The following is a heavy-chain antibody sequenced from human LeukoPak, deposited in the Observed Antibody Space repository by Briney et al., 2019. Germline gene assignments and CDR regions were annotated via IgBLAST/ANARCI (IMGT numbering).Heavy chain of an antibody. J-gene: IGHJ4*02. CDR2: INWNGGST. Sequence: PGGSLRLSCAASGFAFDDYGMSWVRQAPGKGLEWVSGINWNGGSTGYADSVKGRFTISRDNAKNSLYLQMNSLRAEDTALYYCARGSKWFGELIRRGEYYFDYGGQGTLVTVSS. CDR1: GFAFDDYG. CDR3: ARGSKWFGELIRRGEYYFDY. D-gene: IGHD3-10*01. V-gene: IGHV3-20*04.